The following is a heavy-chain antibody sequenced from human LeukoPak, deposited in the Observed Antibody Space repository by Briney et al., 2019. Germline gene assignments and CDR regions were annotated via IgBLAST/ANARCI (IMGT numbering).Heavy chain of an antibody. V-gene: IGHV1-2*02. CDR2: INPKSGVT. CDR3: ARRIAVAGSPVYYFDY. J-gene: IGHJ4*02. CDR1: AYTLSGYY. Sequence: ASVKVSCQASAYTLSGYYMHWVRPAPGQGLEWMGWINPKSGVTNYAQKFQGRVTMTWDTSLNTTFMELSSVRSDGTGVYYCARRIAVAGSPVYYFDYWGQGTLVTVSS. D-gene: IGHD6-19*01.